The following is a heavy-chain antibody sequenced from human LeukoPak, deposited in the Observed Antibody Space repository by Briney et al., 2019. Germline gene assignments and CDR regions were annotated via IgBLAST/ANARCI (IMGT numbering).Heavy chain of an antibody. CDR2: ISTSSYT. CDR3: ARAFRYCSSTSCYLDP. D-gene: IGHD2-2*01. CDR1: GFTFSDYY. V-gene: IGHV3-11*06. J-gene: IGHJ5*02. Sequence: GGSLTLSCAASGFTFSDYYMSWIHQAPGKGLEWVSYISTSSYTNYADSVKGRFTISRDNAKNSLYLQMNSLRAEDTAVYYCARAFRYCSSTSCYLDPWGQGTLVTVSS.